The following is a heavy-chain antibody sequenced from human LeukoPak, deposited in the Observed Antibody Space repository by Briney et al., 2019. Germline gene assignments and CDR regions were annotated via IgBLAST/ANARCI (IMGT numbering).Heavy chain of an antibody. Sequence: GGSLRLSCAASGFTFSSYGMHWVRQAPGRGLEWVADIWYDGSNKYYADYVKGRFTISRDNSKNTLYLQMNSLRAEDTAVYYCAKDRMATITGFDYWGQGTLVTVSS. V-gene: IGHV3-33*06. CDR1: GFTFSSYG. CDR3: AKDRMATITGFDY. D-gene: IGHD5-24*01. J-gene: IGHJ4*02. CDR2: IWYDGSNK.